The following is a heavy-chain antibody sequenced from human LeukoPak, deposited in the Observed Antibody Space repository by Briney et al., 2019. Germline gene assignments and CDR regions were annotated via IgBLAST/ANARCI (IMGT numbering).Heavy chain of an antibody. Sequence: PGRSLRLSCAASGFTFNNYGMHWVRQAPGKGLEWVAAISYDGSNKYYADSVKGRFTISRDNSKNTFYLQMISLRAEDTAVYYCAKDGGLTVTTHDAFDIWGQGTMVTVSS. CDR3: AKDGGLTVTTHDAFDI. CDR2: ISYDGSNK. V-gene: IGHV3-30*18. CDR1: GFTFNNYG. J-gene: IGHJ3*02. D-gene: IGHD4-17*01.